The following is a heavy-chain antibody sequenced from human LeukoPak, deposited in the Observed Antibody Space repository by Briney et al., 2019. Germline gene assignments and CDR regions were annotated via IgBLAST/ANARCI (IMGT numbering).Heavy chain of an antibody. CDR1: GGSISSGGYS. Sequence: TPSQTLSLTCAVSGGSISSGGYSWSWIRQPPGKGLEWIGYIFYSGSTNYNPSLKSRVTISVDASKNQFSLKLSSVTAADTAVYYCATQYGVNHILYFHHWGQGTLVTVSS. CDR2: IFYSGST. J-gene: IGHJ1*01. CDR3: ATQYGVNHILYFHH. V-gene: IGHV4-30-4*07. D-gene: IGHD5/OR15-5a*01.